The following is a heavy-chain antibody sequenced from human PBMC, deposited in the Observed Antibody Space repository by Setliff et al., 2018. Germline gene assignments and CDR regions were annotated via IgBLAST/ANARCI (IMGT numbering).Heavy chain of an antibody. V-gene: IGHV4-59*11. Sequence: SETLSLTCTVSGGSISSHYWSWIRQPPGKGLEWIGYIYYSGSTNYNPSLKSRVTISVDTSKNQFSLKLSSVTAADTAVYYCARRETYYNFWSGYYAYWGQGTLVTVSS. J-gene: IGHJ4*02. CDR1: GGSISSHY. D-gene: IGHD3-3*01. CDR3: ARRETYYNFWSGYYAY. CDR2: IYYSGST.